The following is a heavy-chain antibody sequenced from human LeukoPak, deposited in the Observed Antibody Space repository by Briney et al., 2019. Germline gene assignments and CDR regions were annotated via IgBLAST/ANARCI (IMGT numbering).Heavy chain of an antibody. CDR3: TRMVEEYFQH. Sequence: GGSLRLSCTASGFTFGDYSMSWVRQAPGKGLEWVGFIRSKAYGGTTKNAASVKGRFAISRDDSKSIAYLQMNSLKTEDTAVYYCTRMVEEYFQHWGQGTLVTVSS. CDR1: GFTFGDYS. V-gene: IGHV3-49*04. J-gene: IGHJ1*01. CDR2: IRSKAYGGTT. D-gene: IGHD2-15*01.